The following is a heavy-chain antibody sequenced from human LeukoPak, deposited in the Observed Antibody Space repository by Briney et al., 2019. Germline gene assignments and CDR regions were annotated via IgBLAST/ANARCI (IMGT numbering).Heavy chain of an antibody. CDR2: IYSGGST. V-gene: IGHV3-66*01. CDR3: ATNKYYYGSGSTDY. D-gene: IGHD3-10*01. CDR1: GYTVNSNH. J-gene: IGHJ4*02. Sequence: GGSLRLSCAASGYTVNSNHMSWVRQAPGKGLEWVSVIYSGGSTDYADSVKGRFTISRDNSENTLYLQMNSLRAEDTAVYYCATNKYYYGSGSTDYWGQGTLVTVSS.